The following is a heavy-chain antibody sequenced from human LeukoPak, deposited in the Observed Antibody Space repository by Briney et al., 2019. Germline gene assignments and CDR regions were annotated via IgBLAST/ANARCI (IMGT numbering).Heavy chain of an antibody. CDR2: ISSNGGST. D-gene: IGHD2-8*02. V-gene: IGHV3-64*01. J-gene: IGHJ4*02. Sequence: PGGSLRLSCVASGLNFDDSAMHWVRQAPGKGLEYVSAISSNGGSTYYANSVRGRFTISRDNSKNTLYLQMGSLRAEDMAVYYCARERGTGAYFDYWGQGTLVTVSS. CDR1: GLNFDDSA. CDR3: ARERGTGAYFDY.